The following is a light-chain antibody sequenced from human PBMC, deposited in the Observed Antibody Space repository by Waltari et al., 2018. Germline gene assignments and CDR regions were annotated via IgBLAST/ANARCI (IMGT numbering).Light chain of an antibody. CDR3: QVWEISSEHYV. CDR2: SDR. Sequence: SYVLTPPPSVSVAPGETAGITCGGSNLGPKSVHWYQQKPGQAPVLVIYSDRDRPSGIPERFSGSNSGNTATLTISRVEAGDEADYYCQVWEISSEHYVFGSGTKVTVL. CDR1: NLGPKS. J-gene: IGLJ1*01. V-gene: IGLV3-21*01.